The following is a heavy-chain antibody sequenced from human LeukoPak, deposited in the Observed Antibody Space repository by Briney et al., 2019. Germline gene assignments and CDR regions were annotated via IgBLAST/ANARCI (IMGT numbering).Heavy chain of an antibody. CDR2: ISGSGGST. Sequence: PGGSLRLSCAASGFTFSSYAMSWVRQAPGKGLEWVSAISGSGGSTYYADSVKGRFTISRDNSKNTLYLQMNSLRAEDTAVYYCAKGRRSSDGTYYDFSSGYYNDDYFDYWGQGTLVTVSS. CDR3: AKGRRSSDGTYYDFSSGYYNDDYFDY. V-gene: IGHV3-23*01. D-gene: IGHD3-3*01. CDR1: GFTFSSYA. J-gene: IGHJ4*02.